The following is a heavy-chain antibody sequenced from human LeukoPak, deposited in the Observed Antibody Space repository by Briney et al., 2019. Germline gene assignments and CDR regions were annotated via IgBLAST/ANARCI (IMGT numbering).Heavy chain of an antibody. CDR2: ISSSGSTI. CDR1: LVTFSRYE. D-gene: IGHD4-17*01. CDR3: ARDRYGDENY. J-gene: IGHJ4*02. V-gene: IGHV3-48*03. Sequence: GGSLRLTCAGCLVTFSRYEMNWVRQAPGKGLEWVSYISSSGSTIYYPDSVKDRFTISRDNAKKSLYLQMKSLRAEDTAVYYCARDRYGDENYWGQGTLVTVSS.